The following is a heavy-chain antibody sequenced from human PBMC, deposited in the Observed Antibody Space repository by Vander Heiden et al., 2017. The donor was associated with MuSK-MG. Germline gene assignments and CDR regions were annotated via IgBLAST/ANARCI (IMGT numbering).Heavy chain of an antibody. D-gene: IGHD1-1*01. Sequence: EVQLVESGGGLVQPGGSLKLSCAASGFTFSDSIRHWVRQASGKGLEWVGRIRTKANNYATAYAASVKGRFTISRDDSENTAYLQMDSLKTEDTAIYYCTRHGSPGQEGAYWGQGTLVTVSS. CDR3: TRHGSPGQEGAY. CDR2: IRTKANNYAT. V-gene: IGHV3-73*02. J-gene: IGHJ4*02. CDR1: GFTFSDSI.